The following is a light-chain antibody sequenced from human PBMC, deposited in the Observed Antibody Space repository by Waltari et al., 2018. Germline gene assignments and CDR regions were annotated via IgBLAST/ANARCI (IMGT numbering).Light chain of an antibody. CDR2: RND. J-gene: IGLJ3*02. CDR3: AAWDDSLRGWV. V-gene: IGLV1-47*01. Sequence: SVLTQPRPASATTGPWVTLPCSGRSSYTRSNSLHWYQQVPGTAPKLLIYRNDQWPSGVPDRFSGSKTGTSASLAISGLRSEDEADYYCAAWDDSLRGWVFGGGTKLTVL. CDR1: SSYTRSNS.